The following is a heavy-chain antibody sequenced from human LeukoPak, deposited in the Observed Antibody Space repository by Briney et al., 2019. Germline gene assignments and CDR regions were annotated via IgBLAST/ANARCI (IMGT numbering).Heavy chain of an antibody. J-gene: IGHJ6*02. D-gene: IGHD2-15*01. CDR1: GFTFSSYE. V-gene: IGHV3-48*03. Sequence: PGGSLRLSCAASGFTFSSYEMNWVRQAPGKGLEWVSYINSSGDTMYYADSVRGRFTISRDNAKNSLYLQMNSLRAEDTAVYYCARALVVYYYMDVWGQGTTVTVSS. CDR2: INSSGDTM. CDR3: ARALVVYYYMDV.